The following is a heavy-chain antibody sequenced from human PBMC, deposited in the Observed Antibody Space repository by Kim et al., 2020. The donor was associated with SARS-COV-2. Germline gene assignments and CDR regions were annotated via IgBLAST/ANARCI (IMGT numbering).Heavy chain of an antibody. CDR1: GGSISSGGYY. V-gene: IGHV4-31*03. D-gene: IGHD3-16*02. CDR2: IYYSGST. J-gene: IGHJ5*02. CDR3: ARGAGYYDYVWGSYRTPKRFDP. Sequence: SETLSLTCTVSGGSISSGGYYWSWIRQHPGKGLEWIGYIYYSGSTYYNPSLKSRVTISVDTSKNQFSLKLSSVTAADTAVYYCARGAGYYDYVWGSYRTPKRFDPWGQGTLVTVSS.